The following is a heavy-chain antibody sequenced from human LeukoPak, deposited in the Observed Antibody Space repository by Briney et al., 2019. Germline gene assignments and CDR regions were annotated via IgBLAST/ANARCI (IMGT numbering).Heavy chain of an antibody. CDR2: INHSGST. Sequence: PSETLSLTCAXXGGXFSGYYWSWIRQPPGKGLEWIGEINHSGSTNYNPSLKSRVTISVDTSKNQFSLKLSSVTAADTAVYYCARGRITMVRGVRTFDYWGQGTLVTVSS. V-gene: IGHV4-34*01. D-gene: IGHD3-10*01. CDR1: GGXFSGYY. CDR3: ARGRITMVRGVRTFDY. J-gene: IGHJ4*02.